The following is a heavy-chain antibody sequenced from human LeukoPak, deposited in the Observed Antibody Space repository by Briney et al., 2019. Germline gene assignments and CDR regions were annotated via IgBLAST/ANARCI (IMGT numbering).Heavy chain of an antibody. J-gene: IGHJ5*02. CDR1: GFTFSSYA. D-gene: IGHD6-13*01. CDR3: AKDPIAATNWFDP. Sequence: PGGSLRLSCAASGFTFSSYAMHWVRQAPGKGLEWVAIISYDGSNKYYADSVKGRFTISRDNSKNTLYLQMNSLRAEDTAVYYCAKDPIAATNWFDPWGQGTLVTVSS. V-gene: IGHV3-30-3*01. CDR2: ISYDGSNK.